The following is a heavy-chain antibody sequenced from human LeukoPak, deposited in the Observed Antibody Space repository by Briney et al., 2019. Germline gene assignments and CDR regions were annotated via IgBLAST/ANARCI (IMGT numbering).Heavy chain of an antibody. J-gene: IGHJ4*02. D-gene: IGHD3-10*01. CDR3: AGYGPHLDYYFDY. CDR1: GGTFSSYA. Sequence: ASVKVSCKASGGTFSSYAISWVRQAPGQGLEWMGGIIPIFGTANYAQKFQGRVTITTDESTSTAYMELSSLRSEDTAVYYCAGYGPHLDYYFDYWGQGTLVTVSS. V-gene: IGHV1-69*05. CDR2: IIPIFGTA.